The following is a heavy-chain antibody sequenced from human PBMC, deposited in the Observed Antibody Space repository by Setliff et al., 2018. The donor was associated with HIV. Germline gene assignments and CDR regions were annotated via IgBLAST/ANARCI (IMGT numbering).Heavy chain of an antibody. J-gene: IGHJ6*03. CDR2: IYYSGST. V-gene: IGHV4-31*03. CDR1: GGSISSGGYY. Sequence: SETLSLTCTVSGGSISSGGYYWSWIRQHPGKGLEWIGYIYYSGSTYYNPSLKSRVTISADTSKNQFSLKLSSVTAADTAVYYCASCIAAAGWTYYYYMDVWGKGTTVTVSS. D-gene: IGHD6-13*01. CDR3: ASCIAAAGWTYYYYMDV.